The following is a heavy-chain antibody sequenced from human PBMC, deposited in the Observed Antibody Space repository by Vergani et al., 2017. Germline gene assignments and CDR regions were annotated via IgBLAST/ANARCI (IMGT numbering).Heavy chain of an antibody. D-gene: IGHD2-2*02. V-gene: IGHV1-2*02. CDR2: INPNSGGT. Sequence: QVQLVQSGAEVKKPGASVKVSCKASGYTFTGYYMHWVRQAPGQGLEWMGWINPNSGGTNYAQKFQGRVTMTRDTSISTAYMELSRLRSDDTAVYYCARVQYQLLYGPIPLFDYWGQGTLVTVSS. CDR3: ARVQYQLLYGPIPLFDY. CDR1: GYTFTGYY. J-gene: IGHJ4*02.